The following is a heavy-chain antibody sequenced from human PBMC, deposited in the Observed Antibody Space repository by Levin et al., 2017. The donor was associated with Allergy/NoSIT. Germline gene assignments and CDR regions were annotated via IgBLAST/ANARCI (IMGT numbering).Heavy chain of an antibody. J-gene: IGHJ4*02. CDR2: ISSSSNYI. CDR1: GFTFITYS. Sequence: VASVKVSCAASGFTFITYSMNWVRQAPGKGLEWVSSISSSSNYIYYADSVKGRFTISRDNAKNSLYLQMNSLRAEDTAVYYCARGVPDDYWGQGTLVTVSS. V-gene: IGHV3-21*01. D-gene: IGHD3-10*01. CDR3: ARGVPDDY.